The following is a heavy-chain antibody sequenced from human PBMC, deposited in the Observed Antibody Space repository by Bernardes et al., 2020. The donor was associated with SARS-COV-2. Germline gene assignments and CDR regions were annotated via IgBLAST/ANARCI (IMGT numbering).Heavy chain of an antibody. V-gene: IGHV4-61*02. CDR3: AREGAGLYGGNDAFDI. D-gene: IGHD2-15*01. CDR2: FYIGGST. Sequence: SETLSLTCSVSGGSVNSDRYYWSWIRQPAGKGLEWLGRFYIGGSTSYNPSLKGRVTILVDMSKNQFSLKVNSVTAADTAVYYCAREGAGLYGGNDAFDIWGQGAMVTVSS. J-gene: IGHJ3*02. CDR1: GGSVNSDRYY.